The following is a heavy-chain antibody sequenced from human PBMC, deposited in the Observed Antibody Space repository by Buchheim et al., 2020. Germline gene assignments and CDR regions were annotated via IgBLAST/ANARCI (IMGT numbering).Heavy chain of an antibody. CDR1: GFTFSGYG. CDR2: ISFDGINE. D-gene: IGHD3-22*01. V-gene: IGHV3-30*18. Sequence: QVQLVASGGGVVQPGRSLRLSCAASGFTFSGYGMHWVRQTPGKGLEWVAIISFDGINEYYTHSVKGRFTISRDNSRNTLFLQMNSLRTEDTALYYCAKEEEYGSRYYYGPSGFDFWGPETL. J-gene: IGHJ4*01. CDR3: AKEEEYGSRYYYGPSGFDF.